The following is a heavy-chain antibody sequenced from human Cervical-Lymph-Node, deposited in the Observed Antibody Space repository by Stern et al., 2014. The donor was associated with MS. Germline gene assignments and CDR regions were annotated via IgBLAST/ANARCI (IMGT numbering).Heavy chain of an antibody. CDR2: IYPDGSDP. CDR3: ARKGTYGLDY. V-gene: IGHV5-51*01. CDR1: GYNFASYW. D-gene: IGHD3-10*01. J-gene: IGHJ4*02. Sequence: VQLVQSGAEVKKPGESLKISCKGSGYNFASYWIGWVRQVPGKGLEWMGIIYPDGSDPKYTPSFQGQVAMSADKSIGTAYLQWSSLKASDTAFYFCARKGTYGLDYWGQGALVTVSS.